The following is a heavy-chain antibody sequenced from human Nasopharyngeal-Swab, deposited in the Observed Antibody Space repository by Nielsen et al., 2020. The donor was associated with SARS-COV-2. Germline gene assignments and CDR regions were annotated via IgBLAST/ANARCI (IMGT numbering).Heavy chain of an antibody. CDR1: GFTFSSYA. J-gene: IGHJ4*02. Sequence: GESLKISCVASGFTFSSYAMSWVRQAPGKGLEWVSGIGGSGGSTFYTASVKGRFTISSDNSKNTLYLQMNRLRAADTAVYYCAKEGSNWYEFKEYWGRGTLVTVSS. D-gene: IGHD1-1*01. CDR3: AKEGSNWYEFKEY. V-gene: IGHV3-23*01. CDR2: IGGSGGST.